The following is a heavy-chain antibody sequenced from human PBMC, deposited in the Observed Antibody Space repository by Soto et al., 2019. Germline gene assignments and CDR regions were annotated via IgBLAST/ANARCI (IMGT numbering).Heavy chain of an antibody. V-gene: IGHV1-18*01. CDR2: IRASDDKT. CDR1: GYIFTNYG. CDR3: ARDDYSDGGEDY. D-gene: IGHD4-17*01. J-gene: IGHJ4*02. Sequence: ASVKVSCKVSGYIFTNYGITWVRQAPGQGLEWMGWIRASDDKTNYAQQFQGRVTMTTDTSTNTAYMELRSLRSDDTAVYYCARDDYSDGGEDYRGQGSLGTVSS.